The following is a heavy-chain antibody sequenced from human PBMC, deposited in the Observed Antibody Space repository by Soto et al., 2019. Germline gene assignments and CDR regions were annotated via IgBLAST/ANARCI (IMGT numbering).Heavy chain of an antibody. CDR3: ARDQYQLVLGWFDP. CDR2: IWYDGSNK. CDR1: GFTFSSYG. V-gene: IGHV3-33*01. J-gene: IGHJ5*02. Sequence: GGSLRLSCAASGFTFSSYGMHWVRQAPGKGLEWVAVIWYDGSNKYYADSVKGRFTISRDNFKNTLYLQMSSLRAEDTAVYYCARDQYQLVLGWFDPWGQGTLVTVSS. D-gene: IGHD2-2*01.